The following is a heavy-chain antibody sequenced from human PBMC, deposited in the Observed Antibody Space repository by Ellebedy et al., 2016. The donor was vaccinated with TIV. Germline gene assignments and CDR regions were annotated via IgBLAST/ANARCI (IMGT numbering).Heavy chain of an antibody. V-gene: IGHV1-18*04. CDR1: GYTFTSYG. J-gene: IGHJ6*02. CDR2: ISAYNGNT. Sequence: ASVKVSXXASGYTFTSYGISWVRQAPGQGLEWMGWISAYNGNTNYAQKLQGRVTMTTDTSTSTAYMELRSLRSEDTAVYYCARGGNDYGDYGRRLATNHRVYYYYYGMDVWGQGTTVTVSS. CDR3: ARGGNDYGDYGRRLATNHRVYYYYYGMDV. D-gene: IGHD4-17*01.